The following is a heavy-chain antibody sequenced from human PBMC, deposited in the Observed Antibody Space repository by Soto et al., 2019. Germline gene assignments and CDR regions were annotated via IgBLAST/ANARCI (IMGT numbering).Heavy chain of an antibody. CDR2: IYYSGST. Sequence: QVQLQESGPGLVKPSETLSLTCTVSGGSISSYYWSWIRQPPGKGLEWIGYIYYSGSTNYNPSLKSRVTISVHTSNNQFSLTLSSVTATDTAVYYCARRYGSCFDYWGQGTLVTVSS. CDR3: ARRYGSCFDY. J-gene: IGHJ4*02. V-gene: IGHV4-59*08. CDR1: GGSISSYY. D-gene: IGHD5-18*01.